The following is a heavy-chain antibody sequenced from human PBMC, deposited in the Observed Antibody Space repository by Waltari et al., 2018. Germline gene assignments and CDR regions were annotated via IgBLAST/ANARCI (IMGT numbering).Heavy chain of an antibody. V-gene: IGHV4-59*08. Sequence: QVQLQESGTGLVKSSETLSLTCTVSGVSVSGYFWNWIRQAPGKGPEWIGYIRHTGDPKQKPSLKSRVTMSVDTSRNDFSLRLSSVTAADTAVYYCALWESGWRAFRFWGQGTLGTVSS. CDR2: IRHTGDP. J-gene: IGHJ4*03. CDR1: GVSVSGYF. D-gene: IGHD6-19*01. CDR3: ALWESGWRAFRF.